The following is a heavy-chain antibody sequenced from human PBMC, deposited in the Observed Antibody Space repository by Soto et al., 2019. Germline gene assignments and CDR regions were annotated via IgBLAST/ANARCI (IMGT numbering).Heavy chain of an antibody. CDR3: AYRLRYRDGGAGFHY. Sequence: PTLVKPTQTLTLTCTFSGFALTTSGVGVGWIRQPPGKALEWLALIYWNDDKAYSPSLKSRLTITKYTSKNQVVLTMTNMEHVDTDTYYSAYRLRYRDGGAGFHYWGQGTQVTVS. V-gene: IGHV2-5*01. J-gene: IGHJ4*02. CDR1: GFALTTSGVG. CDR2: IYWNDDK. D-gene: IGHD1-1*01.